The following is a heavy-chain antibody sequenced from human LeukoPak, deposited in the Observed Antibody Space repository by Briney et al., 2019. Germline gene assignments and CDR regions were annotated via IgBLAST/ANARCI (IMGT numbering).Heavy chain of an antibody. J-gene: IGHJ4*02. Sequence: GGSLRLSCAASGFTCSSYAMHWVRQAPGKGLEYVSAISSNGGSTYYANSVKGRFTISRDNSKNTLYLQMGSLRAEDMAVYYCARMYSSGWASFDYWGQGTLVTVSS. CDR2: ISSNGGST. V-gene: IGHV3-64*01. D-gene: IGHD6-19*01. CDR1: GFTCSSYA. CDR3: ARMYSSGWASFDY.